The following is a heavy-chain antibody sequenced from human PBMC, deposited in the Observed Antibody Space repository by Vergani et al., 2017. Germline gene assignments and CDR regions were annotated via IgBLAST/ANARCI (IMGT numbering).Heavy chain of an antibody. V-gene: IGHV4-39*01. CDR3: ARRPLTSLGYCSSTSCPNTGFDY. J-gene: IGHJ4*02. CDR2: IYYSGST. Sequence: QLQLQESGPGLVKPSETLSLTCTVSGGSISSSSYYWGWIRQPPGKGLEWIGSIYYSGSTYYNPSLKSRVTISVDTSKNQFSLKLSSVTAADTAVYYCARRPLTSLGYCSSTSCPNTGFDYWGQGTLVTVSS. CDR1: GGSISSSSYY. D-gene: IGHD2-2*01.